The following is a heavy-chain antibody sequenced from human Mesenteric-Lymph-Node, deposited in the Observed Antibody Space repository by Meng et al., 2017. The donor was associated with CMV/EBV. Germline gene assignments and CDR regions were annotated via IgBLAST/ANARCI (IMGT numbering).Heavy chain of an antibody. J-gene: IGHJ4*02. CDR2: IYGTGIT. CDR1: GVAVTSGAYH. CDR3: AKSRSSTPGIVDD. V-gene: IGHV4-61*08. Sequence: GQVEASGPEVVKPSGTLSLTCIVSGVAVTSGAYHWSWIRQSPGKGLEWIGYIYGTGITIYNPSLKSRVTILLETSKNQFSLKLNSVTTADTAVYYCAKSRSSTPGIVDDWGQGTLVTVSS. D-gene: IGHD2/OR15-2a*01.